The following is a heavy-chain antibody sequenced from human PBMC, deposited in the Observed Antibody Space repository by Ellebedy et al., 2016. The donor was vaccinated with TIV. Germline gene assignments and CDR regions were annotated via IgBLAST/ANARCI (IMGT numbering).Heavy chain of an antibody. D-gene: IGHD3-16*01. J-gene: IGHJ4*02. CDR1: GFTFSSYG. CDR2: IYSGGST. CDR3: ARDYLGGY. V-gene: IGHV3-53*01. Sequence: GGSLRLSCAASGFTFSSYGMHWVRQAPGKGLEWVSVIYSGGSTYYADSVKGRFTISRDNSKNTLYLQMNSLRAEDTAVYYCARDYLGGYWGQGTLVTVSS.